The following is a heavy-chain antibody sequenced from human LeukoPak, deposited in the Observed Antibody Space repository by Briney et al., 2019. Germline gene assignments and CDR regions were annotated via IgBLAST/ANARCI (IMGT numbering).Heavy chain of an antibody. D-gene: IGHD1-26*01. CDR1: GGSISSYY. V-gene: IGHV4-59*04. CDR2: FDYSGST. CDR3: ATSYYQYFRF. Sequence: SETLSLTCTVSGGSISSYYWSWIRQPPGKGLEWIGTFDYSGSTYYNPSLKSRVTISVDTSKNQFSLKLSSVTAADTAVYYCATSYYQYFRFWGQGTLVTVSP. J-gene: IGHJ1*01.